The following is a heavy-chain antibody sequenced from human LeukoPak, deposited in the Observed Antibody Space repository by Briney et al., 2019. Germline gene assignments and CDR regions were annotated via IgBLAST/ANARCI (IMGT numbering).Heavy chain of an antibody. CDR1: GYSFTSYG. Sequence: ASVKVSCKASGYSFTSYGISWVRQAPGQGLEWMGWISAYNGNTNYAQKLQGRVTMTTDTSTSTAYMELRSLRSDDTAVYYCARGLLWFGESLNYYGMDVWGQGTTVTVSS. J-gene: IGHJ6*02. V-gene: IGHV1-18*01. CDR2: ISAYNGNT. D-gene: IGHD3-10*01. CDR3: ARGLLWFGESLNYYGMDV.